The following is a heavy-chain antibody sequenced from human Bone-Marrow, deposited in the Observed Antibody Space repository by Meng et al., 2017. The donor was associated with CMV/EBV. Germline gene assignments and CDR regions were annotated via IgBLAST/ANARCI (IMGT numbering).Heavy chain of an antibody. CDR3: ARDVVDCTNGVCARRGMDV. CDR2: ISSSSSYI. D-gene: IGHD2-8*01. V-gene: IGHV3-21*01. J-gene: IGHJ6*02. Sequence: GGSLRLSCAASGFTFSSYSMNWVRQAPGKGLEWVSSISSSSSYIYYADSVKGRFTISRDNAKNSLYLQMNSLRAEDTAVYYCARDVVDCTNGVCARRGMDVWGQGTTVTFYS. CDR1: GFTFSSYS.